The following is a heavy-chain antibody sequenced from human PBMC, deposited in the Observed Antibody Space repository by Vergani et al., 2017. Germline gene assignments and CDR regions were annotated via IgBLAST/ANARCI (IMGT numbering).Heavy chain of an antibody. J-gene: IGHJ4*02. Sequence: QLQLQESGPGLVKPSETLSLTCTVSGGSISSSSYYWGWIRQPPGKGLEWIGSIYYSGSTYYNPSLKSRVTISVDTSKNQFSLKLSSVNAADTAVYYCARVPPIGRYFDWPYFDYWGQGTLVTVSS. CDR1: GGSISSSSYY. CDR3: ARVPPIGRYFDWPYFDY. D-gene: IGHD3-9*01. V-gene: IGHV4-39*01. CDR2: IYYSGST.